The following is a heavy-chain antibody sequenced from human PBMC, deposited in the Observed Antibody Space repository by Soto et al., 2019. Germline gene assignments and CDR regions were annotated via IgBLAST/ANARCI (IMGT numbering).Heavy chain of an antibody. J-gene: IGHJ4*02. CDR3: ARRDSHGYFRYFDN. CDR1: GFTFSSYE. V-gene: IGHV3-48*03. CDR2: ISSSGGTI. Sequence: DVQLAESGGGLVQPGGALRLSCVASGFTFSSYEMNWVRQAPGKGLEWVSYISSSGGTIYYADSMRGRITISRDNAQNSLYLQMNSLTADDTAVYYCARRDSHGYFRYFDNWGQGTLVTVSS. D-gene: IGHD4-17*01.